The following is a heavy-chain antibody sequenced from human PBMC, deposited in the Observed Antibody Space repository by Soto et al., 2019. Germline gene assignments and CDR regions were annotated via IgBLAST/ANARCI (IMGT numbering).Heavy chain of an antibody. J-gene: IGHJ4*02. V-gene: IGHV6-1*01. Sequence: SQTLSLTCAISGDSVSSNSATWNWIRQSPSRGLEWLGRTYYRSKWYNDYAVSVKSRIIINPDTSKNQFSLKLSSVTAADTAVYYCARLLNLYFDYWGQGTLVTVSS. CDR1: GDSVSSNSAT. CDR3: ARLLNLYFDY. CDR2: TYYRSKWYN.